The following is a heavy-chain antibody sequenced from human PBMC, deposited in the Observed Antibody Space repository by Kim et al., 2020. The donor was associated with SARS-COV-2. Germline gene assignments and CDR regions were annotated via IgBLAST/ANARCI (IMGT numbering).Heavy chain of an antibody. D-gene: IGHD3-9*01. J-gene: IGHJ6*02. CDR2: INPNSGGT. CDR1: GYTFTGYY. V-gene: IGHV1-2*06. Sequence: ASVKVSCKASGYTFTGYYMHWVRQAPGQGLEWMGRINPNSGGTNYAQKFQGRVTMTRDTSISTAYMELSRLRSDDTAVYYCARDCRDILTGFLYYYGMDVWGQGTTVTVSS. CDR3: ARDCRDILTGFLYYYGMDV.